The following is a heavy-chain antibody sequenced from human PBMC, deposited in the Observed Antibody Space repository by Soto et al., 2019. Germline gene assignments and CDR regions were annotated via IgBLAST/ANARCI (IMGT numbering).Heavy chain of an antibody. V-gene: IGHV3-30-3*01. J-gene: IGHJ4*02. CDR1: GFTFSSYA. CDR3: ARDPEMVQAAAGTGYFDY. CDR2: ISYDGSNK. Sequence: QVQLMESGGGVVQPGRSLRLSCAASGFTFSSYAMHWVRQAPGKGLEWVAVISYDGSNKYYADSVKGRFTISRDNSKNTLYLQMNSLRAEDTAVYYCARDPEMVQAAAGTGYFDYWGQGTLVTVSS. D-gene: IGHD6-13*01.